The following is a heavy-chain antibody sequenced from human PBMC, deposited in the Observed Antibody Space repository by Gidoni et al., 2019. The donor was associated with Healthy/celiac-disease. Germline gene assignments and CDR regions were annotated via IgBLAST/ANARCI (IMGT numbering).Heavy chain of an antibody. Sequence: QVQLVHTGAEVKKPGSPVAVTGKGAGGTFSSYAISWVRQAPGQGFEWMGGIIPIFVTANYAQKVPGRVTITADDYTSSSYMELSSLRSEDTALYYCARSLEMATLDAFDIWGQGTMVTVSS. CDR3: ARSLEMATLDAFDI. J-gene: IGHJ3*02. D-gene: IGHD5-12*01. CDR1: GGTFSSYA. V-gene: IGHV1-69*01. CDR2: IIPIFVTA.